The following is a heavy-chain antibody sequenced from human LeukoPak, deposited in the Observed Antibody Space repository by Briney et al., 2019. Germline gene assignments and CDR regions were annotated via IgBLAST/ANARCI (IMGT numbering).Heavy chain of an antibody. V-gene: IGHV3-21*01. D-gene: IGHD3-10*01. CDR2: ISSSSSYI. Sequence: GGSLRLSCAASGFTFSSYSMNWVRQAPGKGLEWVSSISSSSSYIYYADSVKGRFTISRDNAKNSLYLQMNSLRAEDTAVYYCAREATYYGSGSYSPDWGQGTLDTVSS. J-gene: IGHJ4*02. CDR3: AREATYYGSGSYSPD. CDR1: GFTFSSYS.